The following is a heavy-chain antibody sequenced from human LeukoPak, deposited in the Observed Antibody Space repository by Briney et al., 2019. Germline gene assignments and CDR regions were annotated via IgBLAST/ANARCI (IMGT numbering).Heavy chain of an antibody. J-gene: IGHJ4*02. V-gene: IGHV3-23*01. D-gene: IGHD4-17*01. Sequence: GGSLRLSCAASGFTFNNYGMNWVRQAPGKGLEWVSTISNSGGSTYYADSVKGRFIISRDNSKNTLYLHMNSLRGEDTAAYYCAKLGDYGYWGQGTLVTVYS. CDR2: ISNSGGST. CDR3: AKLGDYGY. CDR1: GFTFNNYG.